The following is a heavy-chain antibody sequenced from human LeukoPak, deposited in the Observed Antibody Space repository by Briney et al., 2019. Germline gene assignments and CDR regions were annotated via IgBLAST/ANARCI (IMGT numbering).Heavy chain of an antibody. CDR2: FDPEHGEM. CDR1: GDTLTELS. J-gene: IGHJ4*02. D-gene: IGHD3-9*01. CDR3: ATGGPWDLLKY. Sequence: VASVKVSCKVSGDTLTELSTYWVRQAPGKGLEWMGGFDPEHGEMIYAQKLQGRVTMTEDRSTDTAYMELSSLRSEDTAVYYCATGGPWDLLKYWGQGTLVTVSS. V-gene: IGHV1-24*01.